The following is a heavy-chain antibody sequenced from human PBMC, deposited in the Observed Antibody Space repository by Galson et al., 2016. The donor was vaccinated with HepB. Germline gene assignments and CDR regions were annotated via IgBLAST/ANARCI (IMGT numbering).Heavy chain of an antibody. CDR1: TTYY. D-gene: IGHD1-26*01. CDR2: IYPSGGST. V-gene: IGHV1-46*01. CDR3: AREYRGGWFDY. Sequence: TTYYLHWVRQAPGQGLEWMGVIYPSGGSTTSAQKFQGRVTMTRDTSTSTVYMELNSLRPEDTAVYYCAREYRGGWFDYWGQGTLVTVSS. J-gene: IGHJ4*02.